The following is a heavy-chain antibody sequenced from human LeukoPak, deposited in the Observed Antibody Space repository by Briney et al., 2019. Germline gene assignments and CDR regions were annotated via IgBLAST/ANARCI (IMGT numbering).Heavy chain of an antibody. Sequence: GGSLRLSCAASGFTFSTYAMSWVRQAPGKGLEWVSAMSGSGGSTKYADSVKGRFTISRDDSKNTLYLQMNSLRAEDTAVYYCAKDGYTSSLNHPGAAEFDYWGQGTLVTVSS. D-gene: IGHD6-6*01. J-gene: IGHJ4*02. V-gene: IGHV3-23*01. CDR3: AKDGYTSSLNHPGAAEFDY. CDR2: MSGSGGST. CDR1: GFTFSTYA.